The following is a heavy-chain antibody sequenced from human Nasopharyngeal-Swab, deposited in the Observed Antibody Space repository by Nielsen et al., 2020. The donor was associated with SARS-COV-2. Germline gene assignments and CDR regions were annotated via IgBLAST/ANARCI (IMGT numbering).Heavy chain of an antibody. CDR1: GYTLTELS. CDR2: FDPEDGET. J-gene: IGHJ6*02. V-gene: IGHV1-24*01. Sequence: ASVNVSGKVSGYTLTELSMHWVRQAPGKGLEWMGGFDPEDGETIYAQKFQGRVTMTEDTSTDTAYMELSSLRSEDTAVYYCATESGGAVAHYGMDVWGQGTTVTVSS. D-gene: IGHD6-19*01. CDR3: ATESGGAVAHYGMDV.